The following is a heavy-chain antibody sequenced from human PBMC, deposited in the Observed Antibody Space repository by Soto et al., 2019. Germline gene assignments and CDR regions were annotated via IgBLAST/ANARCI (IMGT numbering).Heavy chain of an antibody. Sequence: GQSLKISCQCSGYTLSNFWIGWVRQLPGQVLECMGIIYPGDHETRYSPSFLGKVTISAEKSITTAHLQWSSLEASDSAFYFCARRPRSSPYFDVWGQGALVTVS. CDR2: IYPGDHET. CDR1: GYTLSNFW. D-gene: IGHD6-13*01. CDR3: ARRPRSSPYFDV. J-gene: IGHJ4*02. V-gene: IGHV5-51*01.